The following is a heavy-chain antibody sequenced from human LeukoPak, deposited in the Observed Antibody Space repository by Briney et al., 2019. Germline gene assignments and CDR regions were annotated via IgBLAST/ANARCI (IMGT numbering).Heavy chain of an antibody. J-gene: IGHJ2*01. CDR1: GFTFSDYY. D-gene: IGHD6-6*01. Sequence: KSGGSLRLSCAASGFTFSDYYMSWIRQAPGKGLEWISYVSSSGSNMFYADSVKGRFTISRDNAKNSLYLQMNSLGAEDTAVYYCAREIYRSSINWYFDLWGPGTLVTVSS. V-gene: IGHV3-11*01. CDR3: AREIYRSSINWYFDL. CDR2: VSSSGSNM.